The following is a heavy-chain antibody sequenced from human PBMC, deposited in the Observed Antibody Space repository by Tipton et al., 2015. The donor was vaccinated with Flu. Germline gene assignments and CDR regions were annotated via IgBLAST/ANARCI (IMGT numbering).Heavy chain of an antibody. Sequence: SLRLSCAASGYTFSTYWMSWVRQAPGKGLEWVAHIKQDGSEKYYVDSVKGRFTISRDNAKNSLYLQMNSLRAEDTAVYYCAASRGGVPFDSWGQGTLLTVSS. V-gene: IGHV3-7*01. CDR2: IKQDGSEK. J-gene: IGHJ4*02. CDR3: AASRGGVPFDS. CDR1: GYTFSTYW. D-gene: IGHD2-8*02.